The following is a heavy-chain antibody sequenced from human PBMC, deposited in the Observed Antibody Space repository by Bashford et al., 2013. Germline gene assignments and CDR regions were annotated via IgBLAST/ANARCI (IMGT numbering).Heavy chain of an antibody. D-gene: IGHD3-22*01. J-gene: IGHJ3*02. CDR3: ARTEEYYNDRGGHFGTFDM. CDR2: MDHSGTT. Sequence: SETLSLTCTVSGGSVSSGGYYWTWIRQHPAKGLEWMGYMDHSGTTVYNPSLKSRVSMSVDRSKNQFSLKLSSVTAADTAVYYCARTEEYYNDRGGHFGTFDMWGQGTMVTVSS. CDR1: GGSVSSGGYY. V-gene: IGHV4-31*03.